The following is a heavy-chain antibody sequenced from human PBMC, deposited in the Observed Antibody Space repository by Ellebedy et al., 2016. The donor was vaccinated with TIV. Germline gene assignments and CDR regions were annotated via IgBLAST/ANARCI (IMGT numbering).Heavy chain of an antibody. CDR3: ARDRLMAVAPAAGCMDV. CDR1: GFTFSSYA. D-gene: IGHD2-2*01. CDR2: IKQDGSEK. J-gene: IGHJ6*02. Sequence: GESLKISCAASGFTFSSYAMSWVRQAPGKGLEWVANIKQDGSEKYYVDSVKGRFTISRDNAKNSLYLQMNSLRAEDTGVYYCARDRLMAVAPAAGCMDVWGQGTTVTVSS. V-gene: IGHV3-7*03.